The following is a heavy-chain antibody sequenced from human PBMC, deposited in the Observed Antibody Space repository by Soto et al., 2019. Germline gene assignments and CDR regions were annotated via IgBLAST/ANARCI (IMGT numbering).Heavy chain of an antibody. Sequence: EVQVVESGGGLVQPGRSLRLSCAAFGVTFDDFAMHWVRQVPGKGLEWVSGISWNSGRIGYADSVKGRFTISRDNAKKSLYLQMNSLRAEDTALYYCAKDAGDAGSGPFDYWGQGTLVTVSS. D-gene: IGHD2-15*01. CDR2: ISWNSGRI. J-gene: IGHJ4*02. CDR1: GVTFDDFA. V-gene: IGHV3-9*01. CDR3: AKDAGDAGSGPFDY.